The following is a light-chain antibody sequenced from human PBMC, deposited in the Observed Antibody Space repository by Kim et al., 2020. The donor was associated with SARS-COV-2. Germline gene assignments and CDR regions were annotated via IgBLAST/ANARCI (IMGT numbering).Light chain of an antibody. CDR3: CSHSRGTNVVV. CDR2: NVY. CDR1: SNDIGAYDH. Sequence: QSITISCTETSNDIGAYDHVSWYQQYPGKVPKVIISNVYNRPSGVSIRFSGSRSGNTASLTISGLQAEDEADYYCCSHSRGTNVVVFGGGTQLTVL. J-gene: IGLJ2*01. V-gene: IGLV2-14*03.